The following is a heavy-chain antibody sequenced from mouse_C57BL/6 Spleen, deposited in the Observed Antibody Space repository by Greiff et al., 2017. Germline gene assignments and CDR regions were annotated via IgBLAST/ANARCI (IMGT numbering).Heavy chain of an antibody. CDR1: GFTFSSYG. J-gene: IGHJ2*01. V-gene: IGHV5-6*01. Sequence: EVHLVESGGDLVKSGGSLKLSCAASGFTFSSYGMSWVRQTPDKRLEWVATISSGGSYTYYPDSVKGRFTISRDNAKNTLYLQMSSLKSEDTAMYYCARLELGAFDYWGQGTTLTVSS. D-gene: IGHD4-1*01. CDR2: ISSGGSYT. CDR3: ARLELGAFDY.